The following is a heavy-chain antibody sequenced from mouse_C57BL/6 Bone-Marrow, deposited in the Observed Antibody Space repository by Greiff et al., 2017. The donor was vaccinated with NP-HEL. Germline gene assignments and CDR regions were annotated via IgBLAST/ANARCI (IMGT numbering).Heavy chain of an antibody. Sequence: QVQLQQPGAELVKPGASVKLSCKASGYTFTSYWMHWVKQRPGQGLEWIGMIHPNSGSTNYNEKFKSKATLTVDKSSSTAYMQLSSLTSEDSAVYYCARVYYGSGYWYFDVWGTGTTVTVSS. D-gene: IGHD1-1*01. CDR2: IHPNSGST. CDR3: ARVYYGSGYWYFDV. V-gene: IGHV1-64*01. CDR1: GYTFTSYW. J-gene: IGHJ1*03.